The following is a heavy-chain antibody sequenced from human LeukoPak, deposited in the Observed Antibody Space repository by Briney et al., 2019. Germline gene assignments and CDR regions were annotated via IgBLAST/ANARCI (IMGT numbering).Heavy chain of an antibody. Sequence: ASVKVSCRASGYTFTSYGISWVRQAPGQGLEWMGRNSAYNGNTNYAQKLQGRVTMTTDTSTSTAYMELRSLRSDDTAVYYCAREYSGYDWGQFDYWGQGTLVTVSS. CDR2: NSAYNGNT. J-gene: IGHJ4*02. CDR1: GYTFTSYG. V-gene: IGHV1-18*01. CDR3: AREYSGYDWGQFDY. D-gene: IGHD5-12*01.